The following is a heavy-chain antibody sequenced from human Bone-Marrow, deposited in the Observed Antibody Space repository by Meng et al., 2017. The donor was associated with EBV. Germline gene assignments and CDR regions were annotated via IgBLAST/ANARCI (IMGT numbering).Heavy chain of an antibody. D-gene: IGHD6-19*01. Sequence: QGRLGQSGVEAKNPGASARASCKASGDIFTNLAFTWVRKVPGKGIEWMGGFLPILGAGNYAQKFQGRLTITADKSTTTAFMELRSLRVDDTAVYFCARDGIAVPGGSNWFDPWGQGTLVTVSS. CDR1: GDIFTNLA. J-gene: IGHJ5*02. CDR2: FLPILGAG. CDR3: ARDGIAVPGGSNWFDP. V-gene: IGHV1-69*14.